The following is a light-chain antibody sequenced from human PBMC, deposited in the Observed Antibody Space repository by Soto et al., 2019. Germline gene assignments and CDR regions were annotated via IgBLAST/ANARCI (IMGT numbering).Light chain of an antibody. J-gene: IGKJ1*01. CDR3: MQALQSRT. CDR2: LGS. V-gene: IGKV2-28*01. Sequence: DIVMTQSPLSLPVTPGEPASISCRSSQSLLHSDGYNYLDWYLQKPGQSPQLLIYLGSNRASGVPDRFSGSGSGTDFTLKISRVEAEDVGVFYCMQALQSRTCGQGTKVEI. CDR1: QSLLHSDGYNY.